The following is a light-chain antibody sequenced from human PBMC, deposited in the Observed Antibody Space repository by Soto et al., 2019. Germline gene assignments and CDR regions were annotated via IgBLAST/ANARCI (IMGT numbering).Light chain of an antibody. V-gene: IGLV1-44*01. Sequence: QSVLTQPPSASGTPGQRVTISCSGSSSNIGRNTVNWYQQLPGTAPKLLIYSIHQRPSGVPDRFSGSKSGTSASLAISGLQSEDEADYYCAAWDDSLNGQVFGTGTKVTVL. CDR1: SSNIGRNT. CDR3: AAWDDSLNGQV. J-gene: IGLJ1*01. CDR2: SIH.